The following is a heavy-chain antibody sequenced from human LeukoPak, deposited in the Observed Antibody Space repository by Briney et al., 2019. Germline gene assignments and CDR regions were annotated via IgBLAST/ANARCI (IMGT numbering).Heavy chain of an antibody. CDR2: INGSGSAP. CDR1: GLTFSSYD. Sequence: GGSVTLSCAACGLTFSSYDMSWPRQAPGEGRECVLSINGSGSAPTYADSVKGRFTISRDNSKNPLSLQMSSVRAADTAVYYCAKDIRRVRVVDFDCWGQGTLVTVSS. CDR3: AKDIRRVRVVDFDC. D-gene: IGHD2-15*01. J-gene: IGHJ4*02. V-gene: IGHV3-23*01.